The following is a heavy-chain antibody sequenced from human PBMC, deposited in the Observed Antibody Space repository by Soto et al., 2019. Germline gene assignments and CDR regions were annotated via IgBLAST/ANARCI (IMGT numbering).Heavy chain of an antibody. CDR2: IYSSGTT. CDR1: GFTVSDSY. Sequence: EVQLVESGGDLIQPGGSLRLSCAASGFTVSDSYMSWVRQAPGKGLEWVSIIYSSGTTYYTDSVKGRFTISRDSFRNTWYLQMNWLRAEDTAVYYCARVWGIENVFDIWGHGTMVTVSS. J-gene: IGHJ3*02. V-gene: IGHV3-53*01. CDR3: ARVWGIENVFDI. D-gene: IGHD7-27*01.